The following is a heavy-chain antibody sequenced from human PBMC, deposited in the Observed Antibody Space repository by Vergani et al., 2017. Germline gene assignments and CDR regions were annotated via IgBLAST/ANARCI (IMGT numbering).Heavy chain of an antibody. V-gene: IGHV4-4*07. CDR3: AREYSSSVGFLAY. CDR2: IYTSEST. J-gene: IGHJ4*02. CDR1: GGPLSPYY. Sequence: QVQLQESGPGLVKPSETLSLTCIVSGGPLSPYYWSWIRQPAGKGLEWIGRIYTSESTNYNPSLKSRVTMSVDTSKNQFSLKLSSVTAADTAVYYCAREYSSSVGFLAYWGQGTLVTVSS. D-gene: IGHD6-6*01.